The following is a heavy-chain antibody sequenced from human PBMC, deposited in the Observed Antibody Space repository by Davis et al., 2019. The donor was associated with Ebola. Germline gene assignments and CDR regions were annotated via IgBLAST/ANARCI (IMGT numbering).Heavy chain of an antibody. V-gene: IGHV1-18*01. J-gene: IGHJ4*02. CDR3: ASLEYDSSGYFPGY. D-gene: IGHD3-22*01. CDR2: MNPNFGNT. Sequence: ASVKVSCKASGGTFSSYTINWVRQAPGQGLEWMGWMNPNFGNTGYAQKLQGRVTMTTDTSTSTAYMELRSLRSDDTAVYYCASLEYDSSGYFPGYWGQGTLVTVSS. CDR1: GGTFSSYT.